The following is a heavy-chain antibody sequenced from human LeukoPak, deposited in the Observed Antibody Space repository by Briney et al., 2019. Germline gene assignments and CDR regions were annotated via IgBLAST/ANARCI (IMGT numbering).Heavy chain of an antibody. J-gene: IGHJ3*02. V-gene: IGHV4-39*01. CDR3: ARQIALAGEWAFDI. CDR2: ISYGGHI. Sequence: SETLSLTCAVSGASFSSSGYYWIWIRQPPGKGLEWIGSISYGGHIYYSPSLRSRVTISVDTSNNRFSLQLSSVTAADTAVYYCARQIALAGEWAFDIWGQGTMVTVS. CDR1: GASFSSSGYY. D-gene: IGHD6-19*01.